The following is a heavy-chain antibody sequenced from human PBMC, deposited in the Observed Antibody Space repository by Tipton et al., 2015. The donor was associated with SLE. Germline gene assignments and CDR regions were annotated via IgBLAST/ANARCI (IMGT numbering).Heavy chain of an antibody. CDR2: IYYSGST. J-gene: IGHJ3*02. CDR1: GGSMSSSGYY. D-gene: IGHD3-10*01. V-gene: IGHV4-39*01. Sequence: TLSLTCTVSGGSMSSSGYYWGWIRQPPRMGLGWIGTIYYSGSTYYNPSLKSRVTISVDTSKNQFSLKLSSVTAADTAVYYCARSGFYHRADAFDIWGQGTMVTVSS. CDR3: ARSGFYHRADAFDI.